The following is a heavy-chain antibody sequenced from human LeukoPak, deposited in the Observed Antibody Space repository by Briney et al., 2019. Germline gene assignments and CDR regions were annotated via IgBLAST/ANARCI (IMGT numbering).Heavy chain of an antibody. CDR3: ARGKYCSSTSCYAKPSDY. D-gene: IGHD2-2*01. V-gene: IGHV4-39*01. J-gene: IGHJ4*02. CDR1: GGSISSSSYY. Sequence: SSETLSLTCTVSGGSISSSSYYWGWIRQPPGKGLEWIGSIYYSGSTYYNPSLKSRVTISVDTSKNQFSLKLSSVTAADTAVYYCARGKYCSSTSCYAKPSDYWGQGTLVTVSS. CDR2: IYYSGST.